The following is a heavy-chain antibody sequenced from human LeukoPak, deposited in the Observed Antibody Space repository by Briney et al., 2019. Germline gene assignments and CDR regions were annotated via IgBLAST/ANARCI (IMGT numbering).Heavy chain of an antibody. CDR1: GGSFSGYY. CDR2: INHSGST. Sequence: SETLSLTCAVYGGSFSGYYWSWIRQPPGKGLEWIGEINHSGSTNYNPSLKSRVTISVDTSKNQFSLKLSSVTAADTAVYYCARGLPQIQLWFTSPPFDYWGQGTLVTVSS. V-gene: IGHV4-34*01. CDR3: ARGLPQIQLWFTSPPFDY. D-gene: IGHD5-18*01. J-gene: IGHJ4*02.